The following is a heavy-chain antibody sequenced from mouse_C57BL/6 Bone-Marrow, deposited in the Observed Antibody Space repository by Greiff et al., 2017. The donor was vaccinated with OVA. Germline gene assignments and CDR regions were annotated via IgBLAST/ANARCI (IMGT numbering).Heavy chain of an antibody. Sequence: QVQLQQPGAELVKPGASVKLSCKASGYTFTSYWMHWVKQRPGQGLEWIGMIHPNSGSTNYNEKFKSKATLTVDKSSSTAYMQLSSLTSEDSAVYDCARGRWLLLLVAYWGQGTLVTVSA. CDR1: GYTFTSYW. CDR2: IHPNSGST. J-gene: IGHJ3*01. V-gene: IGHV1-64*01. D-gene: IGHD2-3*01. CDR3: ARGRWLLLLVAY.